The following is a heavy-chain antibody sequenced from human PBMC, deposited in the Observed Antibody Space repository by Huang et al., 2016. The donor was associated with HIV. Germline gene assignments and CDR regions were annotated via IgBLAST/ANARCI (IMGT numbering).Heavy chain of an antibody. CDR3: ARLPFDYVWGTQRQTALDELDV. V-gene: IGHV4-39*01. Sequence: QLQLQESGPGLVRPSETLSLTCSVSGGSVNSGYYYWGWIRQPPGKGLGWVASVFYGGNTFYNPSLKGRVSMAVDTSKKRFSLNLSSVTAADTAVYFCARLPFDYVWGTQRQTALDELDVWGQGTMVTVSS. CDR1: GGSVNSGYYY. CDR2: VFYGGNT. D-gene: IGHD3-16*01. J-gene: IGHJ3*01.